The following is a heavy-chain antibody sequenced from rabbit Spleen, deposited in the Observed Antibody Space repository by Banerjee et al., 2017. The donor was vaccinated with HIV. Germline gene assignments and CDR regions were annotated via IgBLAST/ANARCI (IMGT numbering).Heavy chain of an antibody. Sequence: QSLEESGGDLVKPGASLTLTCTASGVSFSANSYICWVRQAPGKGLEWIACIDTGSSGFTYFASGAKGRFTISKASSTTVTLQMTSLTAADTATYFCARDTSSSFSSYGMDLWGQGTLVTVS. J-gene: IGHJ6*01. CDR2: IDTGSSGFT. V-gene: IGHV1S40*01. D-gene: IGHD1-1*01. CDR1: GVSFSANSY. CDR3: ARDTSSSFSSYGMDL.